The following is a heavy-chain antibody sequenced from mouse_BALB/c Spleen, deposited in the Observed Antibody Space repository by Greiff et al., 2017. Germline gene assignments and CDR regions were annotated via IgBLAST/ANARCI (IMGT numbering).Heavy chain of an antibody. Sequence: VKLVESGAELVRPGTSVKISCKASGYTFTNYWLGWVKQRPGHGLEWIGDIYPGGGYTNYNEKFKGKATLTADSSSSTAYMQLSSLTSEDSAVYFCARLGRAMDYWGQGTSVTVSS. CDR2: IYPGGGYT. V-gene: IGHV1-63*02. D-gene: IGHD4-1*01. CDR3: ARLGRAMDY. J-gene: IGHJ4*01. CDR1: GYTFTNYW.